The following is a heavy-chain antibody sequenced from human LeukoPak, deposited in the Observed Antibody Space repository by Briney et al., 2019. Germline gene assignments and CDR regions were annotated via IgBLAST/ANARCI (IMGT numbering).Heavy chain of an antibody. CDR2: ISGSGGST. D-gene: IGHD3-10*01. CDR3: AKYRWFGEFTLWGDYDY. Sequence: GGSLRLSCSASGFTFTSSGMSWVRQAPGKGLEWVSAISGSGGSTYYADSVRGRLTISRDNSKNTLYLQMNSLRAEDTAVYYCAKYRWFGEFTLWGDYDYWGQGTLVTVSS. J-gene: IGHJ4*02. CDR1: GFTFTSSG. V-gene: IGHV3-23*01.